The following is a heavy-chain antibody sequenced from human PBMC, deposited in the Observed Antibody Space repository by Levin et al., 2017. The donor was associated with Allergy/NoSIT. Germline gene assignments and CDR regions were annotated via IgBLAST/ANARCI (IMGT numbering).Heavy chain of an antibody. D-gene: IGHD6-19*01. CDR1: GFTFNTYS. J-gene: IGHJ4*02. Sequence: TGGSLRLSCAASGFTFNTYSMTWVRQAPGKGLGWVSSITTRSSSLYYADSVQGRFTISRDDAKKSLYLQMDSLRAEDTALYFCARGQWLATFDYWGQGSLVTVSS. CDR2: ITTRSSSL. V-gene: IGHV3-21*01. CDR3: ARGQWLATFDY.